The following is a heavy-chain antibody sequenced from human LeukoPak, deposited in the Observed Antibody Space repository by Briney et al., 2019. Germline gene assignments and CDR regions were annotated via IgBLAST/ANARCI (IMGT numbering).Heavy chain of an antibody. J-gene: IGHJ4*02. CDR1: GFTFSSYG. Sequence: GGSLRLSCVASGFTFSSYGMHWVRPAPGKGLEGVSFIRNDGTNKYYAASVKGRLTISRDNSKSTLYLQMNSLRAEDTAVYFCAKSLRSGYYITREFDYWGQGTLVTVPS. CDR3: AKSLRSGYYITREFDY. CDR2: IRNDGTNK. D-gene: IGHD2/OR15-2a*01. V-gene: IGHV3-30*02.